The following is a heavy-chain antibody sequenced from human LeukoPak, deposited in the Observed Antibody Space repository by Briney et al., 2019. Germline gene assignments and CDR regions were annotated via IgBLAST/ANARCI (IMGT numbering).Heavy chain of an antibody. Sequence: PGGSLRLSCVASGFTFSICGMSWVRQAPGKGLGWVANIKQDGSEKYYVDSVKGRFTTSRDNAKNSLYLQMNSLRAEGTAVYYCARFAGYCSSTSCSPFVAPYYYYYMDVWGKGTTVTV. CDR2: IKQDGSEK. CDR3: ARFAGYCSSTSCSPFVAPYYYYYMDV. J-gene: IGHJ6*03. D-gene: IGHD2-2*01. V-gene: IGHV3-7*01. CDR1: GFTFSICG.